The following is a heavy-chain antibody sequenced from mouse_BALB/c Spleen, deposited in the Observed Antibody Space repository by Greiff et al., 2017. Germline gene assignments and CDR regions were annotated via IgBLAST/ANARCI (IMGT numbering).Heavy chain of an antibody. CDR2: IDPANGNT. CDR3: ASGGNYDYAMDY. J-gene: IGHJ4*01. CDR1: GFNIKDTY. D-gene: IGHD2-1*01. Sequence: VQLKESGAELVKPGASVKLSCTASGFNIKDTYMHWVKQRPEQGLEWIGRIDPANGNTKYDPKFQGKATITADTSSNTAYLQLSSLTSEDTAVYYCASGGNYDYAMDYWGQGTSVTVSS. V-gene: IGHV14-3*02.